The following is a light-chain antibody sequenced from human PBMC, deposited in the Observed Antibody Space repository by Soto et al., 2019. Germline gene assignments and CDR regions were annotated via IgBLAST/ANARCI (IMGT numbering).Light chain of an antibody. CDR3: TSYGGSNTLYV. Sequence: QSALTQPPSASGSPGQSVTISCTGTSSDVGGYNFVSWYQQHPGKVPKLIIYEVTKRPSGVPDRFSGSKSGNTASLTVSGLQAEVGGVYSSTSYGGSNTLYVFGTGPKLTAL. V-gene: IGLV2-8*01. CDR1: SSDVGGYNF. CDR2: EVT. J-gene: IGLJ1*01.